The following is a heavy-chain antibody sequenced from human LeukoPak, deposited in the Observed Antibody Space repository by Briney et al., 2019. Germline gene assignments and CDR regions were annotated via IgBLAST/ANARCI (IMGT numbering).Heavy chain of an antibody. CDR1: GFTFTTYG. Sequence: PGGSLRLSCAASGFTFTTYGMHWVRQAPGKGLEWVAIIWYDGSNKYYADSVKGRFTISRDNSKNTLYLQMNSLRAEDTAVYYCAAGEPYAYWGQGTLVTDSS. J-gene: IGHJ4*02. CDR3: AAGEPYAY. V-gene: IGHV3-33*01. CDR2: IWYDGSNK. D-gene: IGHD2-8*01.